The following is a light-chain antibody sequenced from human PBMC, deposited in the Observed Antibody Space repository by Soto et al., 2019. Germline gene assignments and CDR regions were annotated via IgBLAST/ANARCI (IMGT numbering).Light chain of an antibody. CDR1: QSVSSN. V-gene: IGKV3-15*01. CDR3: QQYNNFWT. Sequence: EIVMTQSPATLSVSPGETATLSCWASQSVSSNLAWYQQKPGQAPRLLIYGASTRATDIPARFSGSGSGTEFTLTISSLQSEDFEVYYCQQYNNFWTFGQGTKVEIK. CDR2: GAS. J-gene: IGKJ1*01.